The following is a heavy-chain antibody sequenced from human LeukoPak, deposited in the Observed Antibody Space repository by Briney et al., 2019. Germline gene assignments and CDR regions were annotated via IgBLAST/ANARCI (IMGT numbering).Heavy chain of an antibody. CDR1: IDSLCRNY. D-gene: IGHD2-8*01. CDR2: YYYSETT. J-gene: IGHJ2*01. V-gene: IGHV4-59*13. CDR3: ARGCTSII. Sequence: SEPLSLTCSVCIDSLCRNYWVWTPQPRGKAVEWIGNYYYSETTIYNPSLKSPVSIPVDTSKNLLSLKMGSVTAADRALYYCARGCTSIIWGRGTLVAVSS.